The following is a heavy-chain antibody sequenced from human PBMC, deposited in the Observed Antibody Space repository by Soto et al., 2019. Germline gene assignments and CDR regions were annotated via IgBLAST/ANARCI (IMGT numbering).Heavy chain of an antibody. J-gene: IGHJ4*02. CDR3: AREGSYHYFDF. CDR2: IYYSGST. D-gene: IGHD1-26*01. V-gene: IGHV4-31*11. CDR1: GASLSRGGYY. Sequence: QVQLQESGPGLVKASQTLSLTCAVSGASLSRGGYYWSRIRQRPGKGPEWIGNIYYSGSTDYNPSLKSRVKISLDTSKNQFSLRLNSMTAADTAVYFCAREGSYHYFDFWGQGTLVT.